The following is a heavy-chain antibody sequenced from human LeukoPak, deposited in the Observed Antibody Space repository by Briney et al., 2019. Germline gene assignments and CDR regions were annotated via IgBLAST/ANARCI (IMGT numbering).Heavy chain of an antibody. D-gene: IGHD2-2*02. Sequence: GGSLRLSCAASGFTFSSYGMHWVRQAPGKGLEWVAVISYDGSNKYYADSVKGRFTISRDNSKNTLYLQMNSLRAEDTAVYYCAKGPKLGYCSSTSCYNVYWGQGTLVTVSS. V-gene: IGHV3-30*18. CDR3: AKGPKLGYCSSTSCYNVY. CDR1: GFTFSSYG. J-gene: IGHJ4*02. CDR2: ISYDGSNK.